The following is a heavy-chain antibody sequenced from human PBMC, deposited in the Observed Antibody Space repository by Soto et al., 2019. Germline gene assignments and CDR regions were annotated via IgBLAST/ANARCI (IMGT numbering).Heavy chain of an antibody. J-gene: IGHJ6*02. D-gene: IGHD3-3*01. Sequence: ASVKVSCKASGYTFTSYGISWVRRAPGQGLEWMGWISAYNGNTNYAQKLQGRVTMTTDTSTSTAYMELRSLRSDDTAVYYCARAVLRFLEWSPSYGMDVWGQGTTVTVSS. CDR2: ISAYNGNT. CDR1: GYTFTSYG. V-gene: IGHV1-18*01. CDR3: ARAVLRFLEWSPSYGMDV.